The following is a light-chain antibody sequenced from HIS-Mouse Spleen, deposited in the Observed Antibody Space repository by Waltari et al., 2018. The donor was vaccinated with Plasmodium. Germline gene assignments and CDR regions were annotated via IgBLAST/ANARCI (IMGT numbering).Light chain of an antibody. V-gene: IGLV3-10*01. CDR3: YSTDSSGNHRV. CDR2: EDS. J-gene: IGLJ3*02. CDR1: ALPNKY. Sequence: SYELPQPPSVSVSPGQTAMITFSGDALPNKYAYWYQQKSGQAPVLVIYEDSKRPPGIPARFSGSSSGTMATLTISGAQVEDEADYYCYSTDSSGNHRVFGGGTKLTVL.